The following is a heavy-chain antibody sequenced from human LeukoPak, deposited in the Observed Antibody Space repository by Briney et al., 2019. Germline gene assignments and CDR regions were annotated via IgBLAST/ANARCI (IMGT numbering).Heavy chain of an antibody. Sequence: PSETLSLTCAVYGGSFSGYYWIWIRQPPGKGLEWIGEINHSGSTNYNPSLKSRVTISVDTSKNQFSLKLSSVTAADTAVYYCARDVLLYFDWPANYYYYYGMDVWGQGTTVTVSS. CDR1: GGSFSGYY. V-gene: IGHV4-34*01. CDR2: INHSGST. CDR3: ARDVLLYFDWPANYYYYYGMDV. D-gene: IGHD3-9*01. J-gene: IGHJ6*02.